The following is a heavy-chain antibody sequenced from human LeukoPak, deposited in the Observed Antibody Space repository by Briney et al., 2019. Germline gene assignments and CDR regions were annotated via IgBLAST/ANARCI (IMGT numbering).Heavy chain of an antibody. CDR3: ARDYDRYYMDV. Sequence: GGSLRLSCAASGFTFSSYAMSWVRQAPGKGLEWVAYIKQDVTEKYYVDSVKGRFSISRDNAKNSLYLQMNSLRPEDTAVYYCARDYDRYYMDVWGKGTTVTVSS. J-gene: IGHJ6*03. CDR2: IKQDVTEK. D-gene: IGHD3-3*01. CDR1: GFTFSSYA. V-gene: IGHV3-7*01.